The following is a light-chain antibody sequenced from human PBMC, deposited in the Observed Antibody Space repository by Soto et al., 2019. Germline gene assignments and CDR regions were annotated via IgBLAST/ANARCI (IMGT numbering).Light chain of an antibody. CDR3: SSYTSSSTYV. CDR1: SSDVGGYDY. V-gene: IGLV2-14*01. CDR2: EVN. J-gene: IGLJ1*01. Sequence: QSALTQPASVAGSPGQSINISCTGTSSDVGGYDYVSWYQQHPGKAPKLIIYEVNNRPSGVSHRFSGSKSGNTASLTISGLQSEDEADYYCSSYTSSSTYVFGSGTKVT.